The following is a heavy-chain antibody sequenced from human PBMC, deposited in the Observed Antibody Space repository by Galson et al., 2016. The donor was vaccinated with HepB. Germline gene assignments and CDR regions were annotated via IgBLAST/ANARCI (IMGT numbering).Heavy chain of an antibody. D-gene: IGHD1-1*01. CDR1: GFPFDDYA. CDR2: ISWNSDNI. Sequence: SLRLSCAASGFPFDDYAMHWVRQAPGQGLEWVSGISWNSDNIAYADSVKGRFTISRDNAKNSLSLQMNSLRAEDTAMYYCARVDERSQGGLDFWGQGTLVTGSS. J-gene: IGHJ4*02. V-gene: IGHV3-9*01. CDR3: ARVDERSQGGLDF.